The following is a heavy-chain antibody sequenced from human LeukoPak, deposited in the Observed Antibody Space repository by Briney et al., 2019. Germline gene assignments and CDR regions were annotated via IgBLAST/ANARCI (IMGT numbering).Heavy chain of an antibody. CDR2: IYTSGST. J-gene: IGHJ4*02. Sequence: SETLPLTCAVYGGSFSGYYWSWIRQPAGKGLEWIGRIYTSGSTNYNPSLKSRVTMSVDTSKNQFSLKLSSVTAADTAVYYCARAGKLAVAGFDYWGQGTLVTVSS. V-gene: IGHV4-59*10. CDR1: GGSFSGYY. CDR3: ARAGKLAVAGFDY. D-gene: IGHD6-19*01.